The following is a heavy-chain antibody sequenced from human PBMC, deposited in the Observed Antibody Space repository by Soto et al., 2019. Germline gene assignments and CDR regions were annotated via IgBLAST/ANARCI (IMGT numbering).Heavy chain of an antibody. CDR1: GFAITCNG. V-gene: IGHV1-18*01. D-gene: IGHD6-19*01. J-gene: IGHJ4*02. CDR3: ARLRSAYSSGWYEIDY. Sequence: ASVEASCKAPGFAITCNGISWVRQAPGQGLEWMGWISAYNGNTNYAQKLQGRVTMTTDTSTSTAYMELRSLRSDDTAVYYCARLRSAYSSGWYEIDYWGQGTLVTVSS. CDR2: ISAYNGNT.